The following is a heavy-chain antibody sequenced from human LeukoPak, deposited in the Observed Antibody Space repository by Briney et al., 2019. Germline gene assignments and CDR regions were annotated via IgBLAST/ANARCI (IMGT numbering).Heavy chain of an antibody. V-gene: IGHV4-39*01. J-gene: IGHJ5*02. CDR1: GGSIISSDFF. Sequence: SETLSLTCTISGGSIISSDFFWGWIRQPPGKGPEWIGSVYFSGDTYYSPSLESRVTVSVDTSKNQFSLKLSSVTAADSAVYYCARHSIVAGKMTVTPSDLHWFDPWGQGTLVSVSS. CDR3: ARHSIVAGKMTVTPSDLHWFDP. D-gene: IGHD6-19*01. CDR2: VYFSGDT.